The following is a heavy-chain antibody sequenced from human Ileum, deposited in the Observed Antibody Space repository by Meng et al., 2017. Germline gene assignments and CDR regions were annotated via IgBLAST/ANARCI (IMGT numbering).Heavy chain of an antibody. J-gene: IGHJ4*02. V-gene: IGHV4-4*02. CDR2: IYLAGSP. CDR1: GGSIRRSFY. CDR3: VRHGGKYFDS. Sequence: QGALQVAGPGLVEPSGTLSLTFTGPGGSIRRSFYWSWVRQSPGKGLEWIGQIYLAGSPNYNPSPESRVTISVDKSKNQFSLRLTSVTAADTAIFYCVRHGGKYFDSWGQGTLVTVSS. D-gene: IGHD2-15*01.